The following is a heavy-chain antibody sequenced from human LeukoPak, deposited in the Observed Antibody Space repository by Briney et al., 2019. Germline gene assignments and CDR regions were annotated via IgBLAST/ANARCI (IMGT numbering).Heavy chain of an antibody. CDR3: TRPHSRGREILN. CDR1: GFGVTNNY. Sequence: GGSLRLSCAASGFGVTNNYMSWVRQAPGKGLEFVSLIYSVASTYYADSVKGRFTISRDDSKNTVFLQMNSLGPEDTAIYFCTRPHSRGREILNWGQGALVTVSP. J-gene: IGHJ1*01. V-gene: IGHV3-53*01. CDR2: IYSVAST. D-gene: IGHD3-10*01.